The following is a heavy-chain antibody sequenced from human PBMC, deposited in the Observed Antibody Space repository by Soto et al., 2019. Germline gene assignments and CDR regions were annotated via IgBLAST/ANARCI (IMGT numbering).Heavy chain of an antibody. CDR3: SAGLRYFDWNAMDV. V-gene: IGHV3-30-3*01. CDR1: GFDFSSYA. Sequence: QVQLVESGGGVVQPGRSLRPSCAASGFDFSSYAVHWVRQAPGKGLEWVALISDDGSNKYYADSVKGRFTISTDNSKSTVFLQMNTLRPEDTAVYHCSAGLRYFDWNAMDVWGLGTTVTVSS. J-gene: IGHJ6*02. CDR2: ISDDGSNK. D-gene: IGHD3-9*01.